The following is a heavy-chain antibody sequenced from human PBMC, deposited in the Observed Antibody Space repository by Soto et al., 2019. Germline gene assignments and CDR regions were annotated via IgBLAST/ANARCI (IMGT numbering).Heavy chain of an antibody. CDR3: AGGSLYYYGSGSYPPY. CDR1: GGSISSSNW. D-gene: IGHD3-10*01. V-gene: IGHV4-4*02. CDR2: IYHSGST. Sequence: QVQLQESGPGLVKPSGTLSLTCAVSGGSISSSNWWSWVRQPPGKGLEWIGEIYHSGSTNYNPSLKSRVTISVDKSQNQFPLKLSSVTAADTAVYYCAGGSLYYYGSGSYPPYWGQGTLVTVSS. J-gene: IGHJ4*02.